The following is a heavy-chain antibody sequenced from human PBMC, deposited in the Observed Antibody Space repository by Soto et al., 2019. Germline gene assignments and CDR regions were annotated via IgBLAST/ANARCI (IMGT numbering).Heavy chain of an antibody. J-gene: IGHJ6*02. CDR2: ISSIGST. Sequence: QVQLQESGPGLVKPSQTLSLTCTVSGGSISSGDYFWSWIRPSPGKGLEWIGYISSIGSTYYNPYLQSRVSVSRDTSKNQFSLKLSSVTTTDTAVYYCARGLVIRPYYYHGMDVWGQGTTVTVSS. V-gene: IGHV4-30-4*01. CDR1: GGSISSGDYF. D-gene: IGHD3-9*01. CDR3: ARGLVIRPYYYHGMDV.